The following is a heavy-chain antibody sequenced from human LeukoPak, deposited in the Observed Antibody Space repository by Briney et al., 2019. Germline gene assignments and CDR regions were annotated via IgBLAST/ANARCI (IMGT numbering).Heavy chain of an antibody. CDR3: ASLQLWLRSFDY. D-gene: IGHD5-18*01. CDR1: GGSISSGGYY. CDR2: IYYSGST. J-gene: IGHJ4*02. Sequence: SGALSLPCTVSGGSISSGGYYWSWIRQHPGEGLEWIGYIYYSGSTYYNPSLKSRVTISVDTSKNQFSLKLSSVTAADTAVYYCASLQLWLRSFDYWGQGTLVTVSS. V-gene: IGHV4-31*03.